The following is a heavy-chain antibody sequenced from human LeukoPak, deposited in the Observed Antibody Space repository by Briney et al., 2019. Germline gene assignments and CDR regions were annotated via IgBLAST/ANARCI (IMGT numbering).Heavy chain of an antibody. CDR3: VRGYQLLPDAFDI. V-gene: IGHV4-59*01. D-gene: IGHD2-2*01. Sequence: SGTLSLTCTVSGGSISTYSWIYIRQPPGKGLEWIGNISYSGSTKYNPSLKSRVTISLDTSKNQFSLKLSSVTAADTAVYYCVRGYQLLPDAFDIWGQGTMVTVSS. CDR1: GGSISTYS. J-gene: IGHJ3*02. CDR2: ISYSGST.